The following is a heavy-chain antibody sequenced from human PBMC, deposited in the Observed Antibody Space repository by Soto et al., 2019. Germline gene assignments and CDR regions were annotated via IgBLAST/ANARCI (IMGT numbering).Heavy chain of an antibody. Sequence: ASVKVSCKASGGTFSSYAISWVRQAPGQGLEWMGGIIPIFGTANYAQKFQGRVTITADESTSTAYMELSSLRSEDTAVYYCARVPPEDCTNGVCYTSWFDPWGQGTLVTVSS. CDR3: ARVPPEDCTNGVCYTSWFDP. D-gene: IGHD2-8*01. J-gene: IGHJ5*02. V-gene: IGHV1-69*13. CDR2: IIPIFGTA. CDR1: GGTFSSYA.